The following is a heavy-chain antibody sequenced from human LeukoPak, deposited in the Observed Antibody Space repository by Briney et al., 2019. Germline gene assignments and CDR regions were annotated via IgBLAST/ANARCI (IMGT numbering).Heavy chain of an antibody. Sequence: QPGGSLRLSCVASGFTFSSYWMHWVRQGPEKGLVWVSRINSDGSSTSYADSVKGRFTISRDNAKNTLYLQMDSLRAEDTAVYYCARDRVATINYYGMDVWGQGTTVTVSS. D-gene: IGHD5-12*01. CDR3: ARDRVATINYYGMDV. CDR2: INSDGSST. CDR1: GFTFSSYW. V-gene: IGHV3-74*01. J-gene: IGHJ6*02.